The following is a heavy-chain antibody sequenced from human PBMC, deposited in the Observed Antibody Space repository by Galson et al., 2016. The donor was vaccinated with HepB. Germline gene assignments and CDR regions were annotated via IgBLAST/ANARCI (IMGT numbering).Heavy chain of an antibody. CDR3: VADDDESKAFDF. V-gene: IGHV1-45*02. D-gene: IGHD3-3*01. CDR1: GDTFTYRY. CDR2: VTPFTGNT. Sequence: SVKVSCKASGDTFTYRYVHWVRQAPGQSPEWMGWVTPFTGNTNYAPKLRDRVTITGDRSMTMAYMELASLRSGDTAMYYCVADDDESKAFDFWGQGTMVTVSS. J-gene: IGHJ3*01.